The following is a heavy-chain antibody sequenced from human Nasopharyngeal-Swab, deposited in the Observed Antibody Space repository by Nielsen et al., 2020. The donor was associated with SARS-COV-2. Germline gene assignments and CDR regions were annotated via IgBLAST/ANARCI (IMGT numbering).Heavy chain of an antibody. D-gene: IGHD6-13*01. CDR3: ARQGRRGIAAAGDHDAFDI. J-gene: IGHJ3*02. V-gene: IGHV4-39*01. Sequence: SETLSLTCTVSGGSISSSSYYWGWIRQPPGKGLEWIGSIYYSGSTYYNPSLKSRVTISVDTSKNQFSLKLSSVTAADTAVYYCARQGRRGIAAAGDHDAFDIWGQGTMVTVSS. CDR1: GGSISSSSYY. CDR2: IYYSGST.